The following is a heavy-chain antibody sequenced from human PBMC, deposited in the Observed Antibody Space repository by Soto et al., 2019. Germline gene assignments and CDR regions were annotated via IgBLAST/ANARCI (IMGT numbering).Heavy chain of an antibody. J-gene: IGHJ4*02. CDR2: IYHSGST. D-gene: IGHD2-15*01. Sequence: LSLTCAVSGGSISSGGYSWSWIRQPPGKGLEWIGYIYHSGSTYYNPSLKSRVAISVDRSKNQFSLKLSSVTAADTAVYYCARESCSGGSCYLLDYWGQGTLVTVSS. CDR3: ARESCSGGSCYLLDY. V-gene: IGHV4-30-2*01. CDR1: GGSISSGGYS.